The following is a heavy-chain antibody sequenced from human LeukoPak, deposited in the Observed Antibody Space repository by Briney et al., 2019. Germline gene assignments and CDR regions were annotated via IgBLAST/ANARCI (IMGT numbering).Heavy chain of an antibody. CDR1: GFNFADHA. CDR2: ISGISGSTT. CDR3: AKGVFCSGGSCYPYPFDY. V-gene: IGHV3-23*01. J-gene: IGHJ4*02. Sequence: GGSLRLSCAASGFNFADHAMRWVRQAPGKGLEWVSAISGISGSTTIYADSVKGRFTISRDNSKNTLYLQMNSLRAEDTAVYYCAKGVFCSGGSCYPYPFDYWGQGTLVTVSS. D-gene: IGHD2-15*01.